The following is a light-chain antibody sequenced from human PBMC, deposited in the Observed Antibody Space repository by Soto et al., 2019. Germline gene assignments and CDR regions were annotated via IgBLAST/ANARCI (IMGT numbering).Light chain of an antibody. CDR1: QSIATN. Sequence: EKVMTQSPATLSMSPGERATLSCRASQSIATNLAWYHQKPGQAPRLLIYRASTRAPGIPARFSASGSGTDFTLTISDLQPEDFAIYYCQQYDAWPYTFGQGTKLEI. CDR2: RAS. V-gene: IGKV3-15*01. J-gene: IGKJ2*01. CDR3: QQYDAWPYT.